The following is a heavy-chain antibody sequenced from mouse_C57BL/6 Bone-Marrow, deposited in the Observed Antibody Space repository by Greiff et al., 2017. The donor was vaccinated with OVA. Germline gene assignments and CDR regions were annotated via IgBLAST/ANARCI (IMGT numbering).Heavy chain of an antibody. D-gene: IGHD1-1*01. V-gene: IGHV1-12*01. CDR3: ARANYYGRSYYYAMDY. CDR2: IYPGNGDT. CDR1: GYTFTSYN. J-gene: IGHJ4*01. Sequence: QVQLQQSGAELVRPGASVKMSCKASGYTFTSYNMHWVKQTPRQGLEWIGAIYPGNGDTSYNQKFKGKATLTVDKSSSTAYMQLSRLTSEDSAVYFCARANYYGRSYYYAMDYWGQGTLVTVSS.